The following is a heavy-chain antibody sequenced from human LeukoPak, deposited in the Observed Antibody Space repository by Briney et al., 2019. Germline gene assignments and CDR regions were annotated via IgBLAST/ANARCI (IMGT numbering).Heavy chain of an antibody. Sequence: PLETLSLTCTVSGVSISSYYWSWIRQSPGKGLEWIGYIFYSGSTNYNPSLKSRVTISVDTSKNQFSLKLTSVTAADTAVYYCARSRAYDYHFDNWGQGTLVTVSS. CDR1: GVSISSYY. J-gene: IGHJ4*02. CDR2: IFYSGST. V-gene: IGHV4-59*01. CDR3: ARSRAYDYHFDN. D-gene: IGHD5-12*01.